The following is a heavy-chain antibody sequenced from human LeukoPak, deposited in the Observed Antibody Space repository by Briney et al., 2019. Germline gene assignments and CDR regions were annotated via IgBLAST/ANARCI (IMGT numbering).Heavy chain of an antibody. J-gene: IGHJ4*02. D-gene: IGHD5-24*01. CDR1: GFTFSSYS. CDR2: ISSSSSYI. V-gene: IGHV3-21*01. Sequence: GGSQRLSCAASGFTFSSYSMNWVRQAPGKGLEWVSSISSSSSYIYYADSVKGRFTISRDNAKNSLYLQMNSLRAEDTAVYYCARDKMATIISCDYWGQGTLVTVSS. CDR3: ARDKMATIISCDY.